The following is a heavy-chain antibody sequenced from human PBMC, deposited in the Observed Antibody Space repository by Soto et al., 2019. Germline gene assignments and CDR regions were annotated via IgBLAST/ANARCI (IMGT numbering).Heavy chain of an antibody. CDR3: ARAKEAYSSSWVLYY. CDR2: IYYSGST. J-gene: IGHJ4*02. CDR1: GGSISSYY. Sequence: PSETLSLTCTVSGGSISSYYWSWIRQPPGKGLEWIGYIYYSGSTNYNPSLKSRVTISVDTSKNQFSLKLSSVTAADTAVYYCARAKEAYSSSWVLYYWGQGTLVTVSS. D-gene: IGHD6-6*01. V-gene: IGHV4-59*01.